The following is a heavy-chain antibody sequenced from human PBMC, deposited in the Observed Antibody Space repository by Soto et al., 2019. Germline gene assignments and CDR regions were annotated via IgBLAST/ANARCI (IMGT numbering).Heavy chain of an antibody. V-gene: IGHV4-61*01. CDR1: GGSVSSGSYY. Sequence: SETLSLTCTVSGGSVSSGSYYWSWIRQPPGKGLEWIGYIYYSGSTNYNPSLKSRVTISVDTSKNQFSLKLSSVTAADTAVYYCARERDDYGESSLDYFDYWGQGTLVTVSS. D-gene: IGHD4-17*01. J-gene: IGHJ4*02. CDR2: IYYSGST. CDR3: ARERDDYGESSLDYFDY.